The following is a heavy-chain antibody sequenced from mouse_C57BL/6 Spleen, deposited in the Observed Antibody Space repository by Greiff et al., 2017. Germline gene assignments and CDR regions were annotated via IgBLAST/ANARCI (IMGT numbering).Heavy chain of an antibody. CDR3: ARRAYYGSSYFDY. CDR2: INYDGSST. V-gene: IGHV5-16*01. CDR1: GFTFSDYY. J-gene: IGHJ2*01. Sequence: DVHLVESEGGLVQPGSSMKLSCTASGFTFSDYYMAWVRQVPEKGLEWVANINYDGSSTYYLDSLKSRFIISRDNAKNILYLQMSSLKSEDTATYYCARRAYYGSSYFDYWGQGTTLTVSS. D-gene: IGHD1-1*01.